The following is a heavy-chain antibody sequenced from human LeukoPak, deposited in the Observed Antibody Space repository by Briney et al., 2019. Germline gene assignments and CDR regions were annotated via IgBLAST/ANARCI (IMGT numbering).Heavy chain of an antibody. D-gene: IGHD2-8*01. J-gene: IGHJ4*02. V-gene: IGHV1-69*04. Sequence: GASVKVSCKASGDTFSSYAILWVRQAPGQGLEWMGRIVPTVKIANYAQKFQGRVTITTDESTSTAYMELSSLRSEDTAVYYCARLMFLWPPIYFDYWGQGTVVTVSS. CDR2: IVPTVKIA. CDR3: ARLMFLWPPIYFDY. CDR1: GDTFSSYA.